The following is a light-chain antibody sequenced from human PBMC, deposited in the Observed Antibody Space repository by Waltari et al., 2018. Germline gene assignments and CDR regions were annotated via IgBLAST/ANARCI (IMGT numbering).Light chain of an antibody. CDR2: DAS. CDR1: QSVRRY. Sequence: EIVLTQSPATLPLSPGERATLSCRASQSVRRYLDWYQQKPGQAPRLLIYDASNRATGIPARFSGSGSGTDFTLTISSLEPEDFAVYYCHQHSNWPPLTFGGGTKVEIK. J-gene: IGKJ4*01. CDR3: HQHSNWPPLT. V-gene: IGKV3-11*01.